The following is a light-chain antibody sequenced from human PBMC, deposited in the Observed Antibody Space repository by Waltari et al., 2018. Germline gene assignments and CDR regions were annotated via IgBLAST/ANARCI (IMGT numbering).Light chain of an antibody. Sequence: SYVLTQPPSVSVAPGQTARMTCGANNIGSNSVHWYQKKPGQAPVPVVYDDSDRPSGIPERFSGSNSGNTATPTITRVEAGDEADYYCQLWDKSSDPPYVFGPGTKVTVL. CDR1: NIGSNS. CDR2: DDS. V-gene: IGLV3-21*02. J-gene: IGLJ1*01. CDR3: QLWDKSSDPPYV.